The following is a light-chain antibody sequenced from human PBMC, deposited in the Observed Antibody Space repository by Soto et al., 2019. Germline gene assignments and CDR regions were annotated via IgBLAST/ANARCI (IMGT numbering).Light chain of an antibody. J-gene: IGKJ3*01. Sequence: IVMTQSPHSLAVSLGERATINCRSSQIVLYRSDNQNYLGWYQQKPGHPPRLLIYWASIRASGVPDRFSGSGSGTDFTLTISSLQAEDAAVYYCQQYYSAPQGHLGPGTKGDSK. CDR3: QQYYSAPQGH. CDR2: WAS. V-gene: IGKV4-1*01. CDR1: QIVLYRSDNQNY.